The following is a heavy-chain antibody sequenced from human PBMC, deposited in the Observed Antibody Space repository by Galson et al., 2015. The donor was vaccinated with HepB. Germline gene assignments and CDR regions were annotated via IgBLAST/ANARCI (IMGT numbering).Heavy chain of an antibody. V-gene: IGHV1-2*06. D-gene: IGHD6-19*01. CDR1: GYTFTGYH. CDR2: INPNSGGT. Sequence: SVKVSCKAPGYTFTGYHMHWVRQAPGQGLEWMGRINPNSGGTNYAQKFQGRVTMTRDTSISTAYMELSRLRSDDTAVYYCARGGYSSGWWEYWYFDLWGRGTLVTVSS. J-gene: IGHJ2*01. CDR3: ARGGYSSGWWEYWYFDL.